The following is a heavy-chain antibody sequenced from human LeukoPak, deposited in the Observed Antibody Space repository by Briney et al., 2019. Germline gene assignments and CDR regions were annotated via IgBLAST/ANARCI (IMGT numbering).Heavy chain of an antibody. CDR3: AKMNLLTGYYTPNFDC. D-gene: IGHD3-9*01. V-gene: IGHV3-23*01. Sequence: QPGGSLRLFCAASGFTFSSYALSWVRQAPGKGLEWVSVISGSGGITYYADSVKGRFTISRDNSKNTLYLQMNSLRAEDTAVYYCAKMNLLTGYYTPNFDCWGQGTLVTVSS. CDR1: GFTFSSYA. J-gene: IGHJ4*02. CDR2: ISGSGGIT.